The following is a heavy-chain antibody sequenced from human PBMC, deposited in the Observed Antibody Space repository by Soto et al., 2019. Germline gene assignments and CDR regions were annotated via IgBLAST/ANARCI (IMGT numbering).Heavy chain of an antibody. Sequence: QVQLVQSGAEVKKPGASVKVSCKASGYTFTSYGISWVRQAPGQGLEWMGWISAYNGNTNYAQKLQGRVTMTTDTSTSTAYMELRSLRSYDTAVYYCARFEEARKDYYYGMDVWGQGTTVTVSS. V-gene: IGHV1-18*01. D-gene: IGHD3-10*01. CDR3: ARFEEARKDYYYGMDV. J-gene: IGHJ6*02. CDR2: ISAYNGNT. CDR1: GYTFTSYG.